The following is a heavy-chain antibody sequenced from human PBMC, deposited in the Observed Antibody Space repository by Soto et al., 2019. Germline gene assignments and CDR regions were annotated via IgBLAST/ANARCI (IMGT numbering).Heavy chain of an antibody. Sequence: PGGSLRLSCAASGFTFSTYWMHWVRQAPGKGLVWVSRINDAGSATIYADSVRGRFTISRDNAKNTLYLQMNYLRAEDTAVYYCDGDSGYLSMDVWGQGTTVTVSS. V-gene: IGHV3-74*01. J-gene: IGHJ6*02. CDR2: INDAGSAT. CDR1: GFTFSTYW. D-gene: IGHD5-12*01. CDR3: DGDSGYLSMDV.